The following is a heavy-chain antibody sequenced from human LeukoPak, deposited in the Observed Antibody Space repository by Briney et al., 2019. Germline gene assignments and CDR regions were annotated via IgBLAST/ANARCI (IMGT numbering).Heavy chain of an antibody. D-gene: IGHD1-7*01. V-gene: IGHV3-74*01. Sequence: GGSLRLSCAASGFTFSNYWMHWVRQAPGKGLVWVSRIHSDGINTSYADSVKGRFTISRDNAKNSLYLQMNSLRAEDTAVYYCAREGTTGFSYAFDIWGQGTMVTVSS. CDR2: IHSDGINT. J-gene: IGHJ3*02. CDR3: AREGTTGFSYAFDI. CDR1: GFTFSNYW.